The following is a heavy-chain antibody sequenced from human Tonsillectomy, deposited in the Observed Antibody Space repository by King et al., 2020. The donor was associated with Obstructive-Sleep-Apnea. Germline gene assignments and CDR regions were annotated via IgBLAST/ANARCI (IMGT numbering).Heavy chain of an antibody. V-gene: IGHV2-5*02. CDR3: ARLHYYGSGSYLGPFDF. CDR1: GFSLSTTGVG. Sequence: TLKESGPTLVKPTQTLTLTCTFSGFSLSTTGVGVGWIRQPPGKALEWLALIHWDDDKRYSPSLKSRLTITKATSKNQWVLTMTNMNPVDTATYYCARLHYYGSGSYLGPFDFWGQGTLVTVSS. J-gene: IGHJ4*02. D-gene: IGHD3-10*01. CDR2: IHWDDDK.